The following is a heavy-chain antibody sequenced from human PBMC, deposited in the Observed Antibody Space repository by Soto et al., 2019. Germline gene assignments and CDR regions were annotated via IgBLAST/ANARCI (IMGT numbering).Heavy chain of an antibody. CDR1: GSSFTSYW. D-gene: IGHD2-2*01. CDR2: IYPGDSDT. Sequence: GASLKVSCKSSGSSFTSYWIGCVRHLPGKGLELMWIIYPGDSDTRYSPSFQGQVTISADKSISTAYLQWSSLKASDTAMYYCARVSIVVVPAAIAAFDIWGQGTMVTVSS. CDR3: ARVSIVVVPAAIAAFDI. V-gene: IGHV5-51*03. J-gene: IGHJ3*02.